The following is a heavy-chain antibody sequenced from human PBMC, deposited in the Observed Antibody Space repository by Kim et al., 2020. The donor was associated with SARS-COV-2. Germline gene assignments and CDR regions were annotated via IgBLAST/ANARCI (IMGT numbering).Heavy chain of an antibody. Sequence: GGSLRLSCAASGFTVSSNYMSWVRQAPGKGLEWVSVIYIGGSTYYADSVKGRFTISRDNSKNTLYLQMNSLRAEDTAVYYCARGRGYCSSTSCFYFDYWGQGTLVTVSS. CDR2: IYIGGST. J-gene: IGHJ4*02. CDR1: GFTVSSNY. D-gene: IGHD2-2*01. V-gene: IGHV3-53*01. CDR3: ARGRGYCSSTSCFYFDY.